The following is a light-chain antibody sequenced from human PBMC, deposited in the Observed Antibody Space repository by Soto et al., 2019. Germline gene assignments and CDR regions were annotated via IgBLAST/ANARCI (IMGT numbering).Light chain of an antibody. V-gene: IGKV3-20*01. CDR2: GVS. CDR1: QSVSSSY. CDR3: QQYGSSLRT. Sequence: EIVLTQSPGTLSLSPGERATLSCRASQSVSSSYLAWYQQKPGQAPRLLIYGVSSRATGIPDRFSGSGSGTDFTLTISRLEPEDFAVYYCQQYGSSLRTFGQGTKLEIK. J-gene: IGKJ2*02.